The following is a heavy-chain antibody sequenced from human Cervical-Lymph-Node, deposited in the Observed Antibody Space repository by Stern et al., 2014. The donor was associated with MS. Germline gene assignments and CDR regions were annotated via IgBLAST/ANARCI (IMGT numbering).Heavy chain of an antibody. J-gene: IGHJ4*02. CDR1: GFTFSSYG. D-gene: IGHD2-8*01. CDR3: ARDYEDTSMLFDH. Sequence: VQLEESGGAVVQPGRSLRLSCAASGFTFSSYGMHWVRPAPVQGLEWVTVISYDGNHKYYAASVKGRFTISRDNSKNTLHLQMNSVTPDDTAIYYCARDYEDTSMLFDHWGQGTLVTVSS. CDR2: ISYDGNHK. V-gene: IGHV3-30*03.